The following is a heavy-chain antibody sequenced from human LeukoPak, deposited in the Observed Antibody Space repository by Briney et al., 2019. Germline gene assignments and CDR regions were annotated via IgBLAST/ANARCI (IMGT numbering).Heavy chain of an antibody. CDR2: IYHSGST. Sequence: PSETLSLTCAVSGGSISSGGHSWSWIRQPPGKGLEWIGYIYHSGSTYYNPSLKSRVTISVDRSKNQFSLKLSSVTAADTAVYYCARLYGDYHNWFDPWGQGTLVTVSS. D-gene: IGHD4-17*01. CDR1: GGSISSGGHS. J-gene: IGHJ5*02. CDR3: ARLYGDYHNWFDP. V-gene: IGHV4-30-2*01.